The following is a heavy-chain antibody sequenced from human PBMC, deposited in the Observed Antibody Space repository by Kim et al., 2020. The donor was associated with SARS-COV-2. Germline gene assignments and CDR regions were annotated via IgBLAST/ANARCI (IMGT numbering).Heavy chain of an antibody. CDR2: IYYSGST. D-gene: IGHD3-10*01. CDR1: GGSISSGDYY. J-gene: IGHJ6*02. V-gene: IGHV4-30-4*01. CDR3: ARDRPKGPHYYGFQPRYQGRGGDLGMDV. Sequence: SETLSLTCTVSGGSISSGDYYWSWIRQPPGKGLEWIGYIYYSGSTYYNPSLKSRVTISVDTSKNQFSLKLSSVTAADTAVYYCARDRPKGPHYYGFQPRYQGRGGDLGMDVWGQGTTVTVSS.